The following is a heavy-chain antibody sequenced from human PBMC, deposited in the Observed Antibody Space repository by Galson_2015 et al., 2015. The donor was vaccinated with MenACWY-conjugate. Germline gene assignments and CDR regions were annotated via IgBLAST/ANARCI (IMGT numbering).Heavy chain of an antibody. CDR1: GYTFTSYA. D-gene: IGHD4-23*01. V-gene: IGHV1-3*01. CDR2: INAGNGNT. CDR3: ARDRRRWPPDWFDP. J-gene: IGHJ5*02. Sequence: SVKVSCKASGYTFTSYAMHWVRQAPGQRLEWMGWINAGNGNTKYSQKFQGRVTITRDTSASTAYMELSSLRSEDTAVYYCARDRRRWPPDWFDPWGKGTLVTVSS.